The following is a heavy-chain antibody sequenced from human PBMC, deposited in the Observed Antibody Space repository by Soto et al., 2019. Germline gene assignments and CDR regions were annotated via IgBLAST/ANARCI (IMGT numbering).Heavy chain of an antibody. CDR3: AGTSGITGTPDY. Sequence: SETLSLTCTVSGDSVSSGIYYWSWIRQPPGQGLEWIGYIYYSGSTSYNPSLKSRVTISVDTSKNQFSLKLSSVTAADTAVYYCAGTSGITGTPDYWGQGTLVTVSS. CDR1: GDSVSSGIYY. V-gene: IGHV4-61*01. D-gene: IGHD1-7*01. CDR2: IYYSGST. J-gene: IGHJ4*02.